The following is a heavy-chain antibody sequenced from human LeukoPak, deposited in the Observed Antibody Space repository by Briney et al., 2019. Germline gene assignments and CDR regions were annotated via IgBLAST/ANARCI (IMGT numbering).Heavy chain of an antibody. J-gene: IGHJ4*01. CDR1: GLTVSDYY. D-gene: IGHD5-12*01. CDR2: ISSSSGYT. Sequence: GGSLRLSCAASGLTVSDYYMSWIRQAPGKGLEWVSYISSSSGYTKYADSVKARFTISRDNAKNSLYLQMNSLRAEDTAVYYCASHGGHDYFDYWGQGTLVTVSS. V-gene: IGHV3-11*06. CDR3: ASHGGHDYFDY.